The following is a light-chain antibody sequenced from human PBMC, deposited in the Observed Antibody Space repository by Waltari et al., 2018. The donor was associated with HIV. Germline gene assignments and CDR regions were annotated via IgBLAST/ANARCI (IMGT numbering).Light chain of an antibody. CDR2: MKN. CDR3: AAWDDSLSGPV. J-gene: IGLJ3*02. Sequence: QSVLTQPPSASGTPGQSVTISCSGSGSHIGSNSVYWYQHLPGTTPKLLIDMKNRRRAGVPDRFSGCKSGTSDALAISGLRSGEEDDYYCAAWDDSLSGPVFGGGTKVTVL. V-gene: IGLV1-47*01. CDR1: GSHIGSNS.